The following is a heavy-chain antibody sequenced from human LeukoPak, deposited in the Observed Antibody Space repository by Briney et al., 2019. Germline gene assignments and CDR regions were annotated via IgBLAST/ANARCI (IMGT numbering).Heavy chain of an antibody. D-gene: IGHD1-1*01. CDR2: INHSGST. V-gene: IGHV4-34*01. J-gene: IGHJ6*02. CDR1: GGSFSGYY. CDR3: ASKERQSDYYYGMDV. Sequence: SETLSLTCAVYGGSFSGYYWGWIRQPPGKGLEWIGEINHSGSTNYNPSLKSRVTISVDTSKNQFSLKLSSVTAADTAVYYCASKERQSDYYYGMDVWGQGTTVTVSS.